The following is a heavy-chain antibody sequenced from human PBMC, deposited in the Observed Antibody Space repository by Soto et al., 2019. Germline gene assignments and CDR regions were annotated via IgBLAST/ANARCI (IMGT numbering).Heavy chain of an antibody. D-gene: IGHD3-3*01. CDR3: AHSLRPYDFWSGGGGWFDP. J-gene: IGHJ5*02. Sequence: QITLKESGPTLVKPTQTLTLTCTFSGFSLSTSGVGVGWIRQPPGKALEWLALIYWDDDKRYSPSLKSRLTITKDTSKNQVVLTMTNMDPVDTATYYCAHSLRPYDFWSGGGGWFDPWGQGTLVTVSS. CDR1: GFSLSTSGVG. CDR2: IYWDDDK. V-gene: IGHV2-5*02.